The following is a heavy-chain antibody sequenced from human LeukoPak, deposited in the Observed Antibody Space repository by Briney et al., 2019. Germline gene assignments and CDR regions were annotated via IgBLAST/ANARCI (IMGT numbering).Heavy chain of an antibody. Sequence: ASVKVSCQASGYTFTSYRISCVRQAPAQGLEWLGGISAYNGNTNYAQKLQGRVTMTTDTSTSTAYMELRSLRSDDTAEYYCARAGLRGFGYWGEGTPVTVSS. CDR2: ISAYNGNT. V-gene: IGHV1-18*01. CDR3: ARAGLRGFGY. J-gene: IGHJ4*02. D-gene: IGHD4-17*01. CDR1: GYTFTSYR.